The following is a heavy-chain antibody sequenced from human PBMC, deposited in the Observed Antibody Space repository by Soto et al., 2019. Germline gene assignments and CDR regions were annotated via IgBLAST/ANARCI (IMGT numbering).Heavy chain of an antibody. J-gene: IGHJ5*02. CDR2: INTDGSNT. Sequence: TGGSLRLSCAASGLTFNRYWMHWVRHAPGKGLVWVSHINTDGSNTNYADSVKGRFTISRDNAKSTLFLQMNSLRDEDTAVYYCAREFCGGGNCYTYYFDPWGQGIPVTVSS. CDR3: AREFCGGGNCYTYYFDP. CDR1: GLTFNRYW. D-gene: IGHD2-15*01. V-gene: IGHV3-74*01.